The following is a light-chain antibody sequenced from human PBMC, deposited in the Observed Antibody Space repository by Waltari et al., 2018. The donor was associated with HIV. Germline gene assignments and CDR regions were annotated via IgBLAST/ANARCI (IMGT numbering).Light chain of an antibody. Sequence: QSALTQPASVSGSPGQSTTISCTGTSSDVGGYNYCSCYQQHPGKAPKLMIYEVSNRPSGVSNRFSGSKSGNTASLTISGLQAEDEADYYCSSYTSSSTPYVFGTGTKVTVL. CDR1: SSDVGGYNY. CDR2: EVS. J-gene: IGLJ1*01. CDR3: SSYTSSSTPYV. V-gene: IGLV2-14*01.